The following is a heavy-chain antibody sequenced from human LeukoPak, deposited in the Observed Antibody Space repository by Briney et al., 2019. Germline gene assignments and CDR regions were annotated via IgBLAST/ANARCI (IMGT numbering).Heavy chain of an antibody. Sequence: GASMKVSCKPSGYIFTPHHIHWMRQAPGQGLELLGWVSAANNPEYSQKFQGRVVITRDASATTSYLELNSLRSEDTAVYYCAMSVEMPPIPSFDYWGQGTLVTVSS. CDR2: VSAANNP. V-gene: IGHV1-3*01. D-gene: IGHD5-24*01. J-gene: IGHJ4*02. CDR1: GYIFTPHH. CDR3: AMSVEMPPIPSFDY.